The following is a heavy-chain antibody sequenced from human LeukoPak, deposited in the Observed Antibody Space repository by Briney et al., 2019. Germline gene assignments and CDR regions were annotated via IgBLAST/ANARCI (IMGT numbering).Heavy chain of an antibody. J-gene: IGHJ6*03. Sequence: GGSLRLSCAASAFTFSSYGMHWVRQAPGKGLEWVANIKQDGSEKSYVDSVKGRFTISRDNAKNSLYLQMNSLRAEDTAVYYCARADSSIAARLSRSSIFNYYYYMVVWGKGTTVTVSS. D-gene: IGHD6-6*01. CDR1: AFTFSSYG. CDR2: IKQDGSEK. CDR3: ARADSSIAARLSRSSIFNYYYYMVV. V-gene: IGHV3-7*01.